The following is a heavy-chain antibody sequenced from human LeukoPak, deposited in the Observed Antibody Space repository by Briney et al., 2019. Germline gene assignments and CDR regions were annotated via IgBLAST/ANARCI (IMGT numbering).Heavy chain of an antibody. J-gene: IGHJ6*02. CDR3: ARGHYGMDV. Sequence: GGSLRLSCAASGFPFNNYWMTWVRQAPGKGLEWVATINPDGSEKYYVDSVKGRFTISRDNTWKSLYLQMGSLRPEDTAVYYCARGHYGMDVWGQVTTVIVSS. V-gene: IGHV3-7*01. CDR2: INPDGSEK. CDR1: GFPFNNYW.